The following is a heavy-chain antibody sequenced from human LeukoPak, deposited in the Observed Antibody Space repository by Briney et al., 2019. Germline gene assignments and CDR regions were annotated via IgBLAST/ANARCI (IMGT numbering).Heavy chain of an antibody. CDR2: INWNGGTT. D-gene: IGHD1-26*01. Sequence: PGGSLRLSCAASGFTFDACGMTWVRQAPGKGLEWVSGINWNGGTTGYADSVKGRFTISRDNAKNSLYLQMNSLRAEDTAVYYCARADSGSYYFDYWGQGTLVTVSS. J-gene: IGHJ4*02. CDR3: ARADSGSYYFDY. CDR1: GFTFDACG. V-gene: IGHV3-20*04.